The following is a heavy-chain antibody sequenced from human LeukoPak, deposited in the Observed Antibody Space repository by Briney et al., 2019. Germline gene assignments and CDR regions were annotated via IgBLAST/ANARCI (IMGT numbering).Heavy chain of an antibody. CDR2: MNPNSGNT. J-gene: IGHJ6*02. V-gene: IGHV1-8*01. D-gene: IGHD6-13*01. CDR3: AREYSSSWYGNYYGMDV. CDR1: GYTFTSYD. Sequence: ASVKVSCKASGYTFTSYDINWVRQATGQGLEWMGWMNPNSGNTGYAQKFQGGVTMTRNSSISTAYMELSSLRSEDTAVYYCAREYSSSWYGNYYGMDVWGQGTTVTVSS.